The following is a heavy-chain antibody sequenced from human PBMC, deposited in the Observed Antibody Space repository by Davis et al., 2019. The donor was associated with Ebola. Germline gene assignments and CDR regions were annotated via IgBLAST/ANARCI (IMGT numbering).Heavy chain of an antibody. CDR2: IIPILGIA. D-gene: IGHD6-6*01. CDR1: GGTFSSYA. J-gene: IGHJ6*02. Sequence: SVKVSCKASGGTFSSYAISWVRQAPGQRLEWMGRIIPILGIANYAQKFQGRVTITADKSTSTAYMELSSLRSEDTAVYYCASGEQLVLYYYYGMDVWGQGTTVTVSS. CDR3: ASGEQLVLYYYYGMDV. V-gene: IGHV1-69*04.